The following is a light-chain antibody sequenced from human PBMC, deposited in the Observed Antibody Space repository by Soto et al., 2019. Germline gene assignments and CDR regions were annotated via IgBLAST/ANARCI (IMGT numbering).Light chain of an antibody. Sequence: QAVVTQPPSASGTPGQRVTISCSGSSSNIGSNTVNWYQQLPGTAPKLLISSNNQRPSGVPDRFSGSKSGTSASLAISGLQSEDVADYYCAAWDDSLNGLVFGGGTKLTVL. CDR1: SSNIGSNT. CDR2: SNN. J-gene: IGLJ2*01. V-gene: IGLV1-44*01. CDR3: AAWDDSLNGLV.